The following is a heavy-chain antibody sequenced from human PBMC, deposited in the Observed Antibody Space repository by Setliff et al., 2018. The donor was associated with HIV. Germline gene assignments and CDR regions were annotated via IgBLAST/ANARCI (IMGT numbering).Heavy chain of an antibody. CDR3: GSLSSGSDWYFDL. CDR1: GGSISSYY. Sequence: PEATLSLTCTVSGGSISSYYWSWIRPPPGKGMEWFGYIYDSGSSNYNPSLKSRVTISVDTSKIHFSLKLSSVTAADTAVYYCGSLSSGSDWYFDLWGHGTLVTVSS. J-gene: IGHJ2*01. D-gene: IGHD3-22*01. V-gene: IGHV4-59*01. CDR2: IYDSGSS.